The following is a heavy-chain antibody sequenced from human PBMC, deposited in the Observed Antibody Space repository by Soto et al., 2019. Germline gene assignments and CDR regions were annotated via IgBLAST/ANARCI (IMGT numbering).Heavy chain of an antibody. CDR1: GFTFSSYA. V-gene: IGHV3-64*01. Sequence: GGSLRLSCAASGFTFSSYAMHWVRQAPGKGLEYVSAISSNGGSTYYANSVKGRFTISRDNSKNTLYLQMGSLRAGDMAVYYCARDGSSGSYYYFDYWGQGTLVTVSS. CDR3: ARDGSSGSYYYFDY. D-gene: IGHD3-10*01. CDR2: ISSNGGST. J-gene: IGHJ4*02.